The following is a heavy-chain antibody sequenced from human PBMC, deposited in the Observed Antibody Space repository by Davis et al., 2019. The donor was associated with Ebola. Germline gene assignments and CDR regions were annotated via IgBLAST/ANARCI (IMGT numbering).Heavy chain of an antibody. CDR3: ARMRVFGVVIPYYYGMDV. CDR1: GGSFSGYY. D-gene: IGHD3-3*01. CDR2: INHSGST. V-gene: IGHV4-34*01. Sequence: SETLSLTCAVYGGSFSGYYWSWIRQLPGKGLEWIGEINHSGSTNYNPSPKSRVTISVDTSKNQFSLKLSSVTAADTAVYYCARMRVFGVVIPYYYGMDVWGQGTTVTVSS. J-gene: IGHJ6*02.